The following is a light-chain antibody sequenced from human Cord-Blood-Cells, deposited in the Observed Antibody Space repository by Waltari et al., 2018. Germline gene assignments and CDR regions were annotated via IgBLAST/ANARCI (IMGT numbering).Light chain of an antibody. Sequence: QSALTQPASVSGSPGQSITISCTGTSSDVGGYNYVSWDQQHPGKAPKLMIYEVSKRPSGVSNRFSGSKSGNTASLTISGLQAGDEADYYCSSYTSSSTRVVFGGGTKLTVL. J-gene: IGLJ2*01. CDR3: SSYTSSSTRVV. V-gene: IGLV2-14*01. CDR1: SSDVGGYNY. CDR2: EVS.